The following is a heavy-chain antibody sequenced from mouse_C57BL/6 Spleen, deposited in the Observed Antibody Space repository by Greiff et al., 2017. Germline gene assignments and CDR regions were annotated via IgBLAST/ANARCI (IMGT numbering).Heavy chain of an antibody. J-gene: IGHJ4*01. CDR2: IYPGDGDT. V-gene: IGHV1-82*01. CDR3: ARGIWEAMDY. CDR1: GYAFSSSW. Sequence: QVQLKQSGPELVKPGASVKISCKASGYAFSSSWMNWVKQRPGKGLEWIGRIYPGDGDTNYNGKFKGKATLTADKSSSTAYMQLSSLTSEDSAVYFCARGIWEAMDYWGQGTSVTVSS. D-gene: IGHD1-1*02.